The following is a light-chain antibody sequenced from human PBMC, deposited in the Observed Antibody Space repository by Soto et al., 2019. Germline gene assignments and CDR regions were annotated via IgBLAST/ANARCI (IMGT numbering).Light chain of an antibody. CDR1: QSISGW. CDR2: DAS. V-gene: IGKV1-5*01. CDR3: QQYDSYPLT. J-gene: IGKJ4*01. Sequence: DIPMTQSPSTLSASIGDRVTIACRASQSISGWLAWCQQKPGKAPKVLIYDASSLESGVPSRFSGSGSGTEFTLTISSLQPDDFATYYCQQYDSYPLTFGGGTKVEIK.